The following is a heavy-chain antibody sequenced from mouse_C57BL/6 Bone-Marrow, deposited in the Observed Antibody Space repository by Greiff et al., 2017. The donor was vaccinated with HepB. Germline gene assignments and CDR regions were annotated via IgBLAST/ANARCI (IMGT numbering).Heavy chain of an antibody. J-gene: IGHJ1*03. CDR2: IDPANGNT. CDR1: GFNIKNTY. D-gene: IGHD2-5*01. CDR3: ARFKDYYSNYVWYFDV. V-gene: IGHV14-3*01. Sequence: VQLKESVAELVRPGASVKLSCTASGFNIKNTYMHWVKQRPEQGLEWIGRIDPANGNTKYAPKFQGKATITADTSSNTAYLQLSSLTSEDTAIYYCARFKDYYSNYVWYFDVWGTGTTVTVSS.